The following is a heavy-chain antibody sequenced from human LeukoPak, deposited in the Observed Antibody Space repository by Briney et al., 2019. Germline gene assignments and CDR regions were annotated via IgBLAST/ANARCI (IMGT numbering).Heavy chain of an antibody. CDR3: QLYGDYQYYFDY. D-gene: IGHD4-17*01. CDR1: GGTFSSYA. CDR2: IIPIFGTA. V-gene: IGHV1-69*06. Sequence: SVKVSCKASGGTFSSYAISWVRQAPGQGLEWMGGIIPIFGTANYAQKFQGRVTITADKSTSAAYMELSSLRSEDTAVYYCQLYGDYQYYFDYWGQGTLVTVSS. J-gene: IGHJ4*02.